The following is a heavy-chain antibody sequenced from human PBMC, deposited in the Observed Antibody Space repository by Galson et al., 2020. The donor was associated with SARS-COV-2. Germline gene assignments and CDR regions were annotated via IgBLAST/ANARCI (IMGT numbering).Heavy chain of an antibody. J-gene: IGHJ2*01. V-gene: IGHV4-31*03. CDR2: IYYGGST. CDR1: GGSISSGGYY. Sequence: SETLSLTCTVSGGSISSGGYYWSWIRPHPGKGLEWIGYIYYGGSTYYNPSLKSRVTISVDTSKNQFSLKLSSVTAADTAVYYCARKVVPAARYWYFDLWGRGTLATVSS. CDR3: ARKVVPAARYWYFDL. D-gene: IGHD2-2*01.